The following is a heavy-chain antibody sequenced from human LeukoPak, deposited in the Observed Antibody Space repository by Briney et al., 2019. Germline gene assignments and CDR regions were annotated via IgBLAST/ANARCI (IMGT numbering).Heavy chain of an antibody. D-gene: IGHD2-2*01. CDR3: ARRYSTGWSNYYYYYHMDV. V-gene: IGHV1-2*02. CDR1: GYTFTGYY. CDR2: INPNSGGT. J-gene: IGHJ6*03. Sequence: ASVKVSCKASGYTFTGYYMHWVRQAPGQGLEWMGWINPNSGGTNYAQKFQGRVTMTRDTSINTVYMEVTRVTSDDTAVYYCARRYSTGWSNYYYYYHMDVWGKGTTVTVSS.